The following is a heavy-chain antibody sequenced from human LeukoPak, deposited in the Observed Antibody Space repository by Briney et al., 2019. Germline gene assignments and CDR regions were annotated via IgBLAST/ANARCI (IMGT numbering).Heavy chain of an antibody. CDR2: IYHSGST. CDR1: GYSISSGYY. J-gene: IGHJ6*03. V-gene: IGHV4-38-2*01. D-gene: IGHD1-1*01. Sequence: SETLSLTCAVSGYSISSGYYWGWIRQPPGKGLEWIGSIYHSGSTYYNPSLKSRVTISVDTSKNQFSLKLSSVTAADTAVYYCARNWNALSYYYYYMDVWGKGTTVTVS. CDR3: ARNWNALSYYYYYMDV.